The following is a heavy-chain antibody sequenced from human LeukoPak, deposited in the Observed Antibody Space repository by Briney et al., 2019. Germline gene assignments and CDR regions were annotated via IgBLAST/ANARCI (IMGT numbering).Heavy chain of an antibody. CDR2: ISGSGGST. J-gene: IGHJ4*02. Sequence: GGSLRLSCAASRFTFGDYGMSWLPQAPGKGLEGVSSISGSGGSTHYADSVKGLFTISREHSKNALFLQMKSLRAEDTAVYYCAKDRDEGFGELLPVVFDYWGQGTRVTVSS. V-gene: IGHV3-23*01. CDR3: AKDRDEGFGELLPVVFDY. CDR1: RFTFGDYG. D-gene: IGHD3-10*01.